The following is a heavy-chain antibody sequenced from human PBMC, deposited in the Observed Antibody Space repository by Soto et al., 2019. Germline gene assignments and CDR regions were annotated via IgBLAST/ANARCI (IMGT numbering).Heavy chain of an antibody. V-gene: IGHV4-61*08. D-gene: IGHD3-10*01. CDR2: IYYTGRV. J-gene: IGHJ4*02. CDR1: VGSCISYGGC. Sequence: SETLCVTWSFGVGSCISYGGCWSCILQPPGKELEFLVYIYYTGRVNSNPSVESRVTISVDTSKNQFSLQLNSVTPADTAVYYCARRVTYGHTFDYWGQGTLVTVSS. CDR3: ARRVTYGHTFDY.